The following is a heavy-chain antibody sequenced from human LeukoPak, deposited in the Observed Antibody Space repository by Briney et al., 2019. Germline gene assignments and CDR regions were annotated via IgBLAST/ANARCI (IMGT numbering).Heavy chain of an antibody. CDR1: GGNFNYYA. D-gene: IGHD3-9*01. CDR3: ARGMHYDILTGYLNWFDP. Sequence: SVKVSCKVSGGNFNYYAISWVRQAPGQGLEWMGGIIPIFDTRDYAHNFQGRVTITADESTSTAYMELSSLRSEDTAVYYCARGMHYDILTGYLNWFDPWGQGTLVTVSS. CDR2: IIPIFDTR. J-gene: IGHJ5*02. V-gene: IGHV1-69*13.